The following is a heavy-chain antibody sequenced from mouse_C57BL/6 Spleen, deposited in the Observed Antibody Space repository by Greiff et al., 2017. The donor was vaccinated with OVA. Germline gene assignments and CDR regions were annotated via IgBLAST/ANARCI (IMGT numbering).Heavy chain of an antibody. CDR2: IYPGSGST. Sequence: QVQLQQPGAELVKPGASVKMSCKASGYTFTSYWITWVKQRPGQGLEWIGDIYPGSGSTNYNEKFKSKATLTVDTSSSTAYMQLSSLTSEDSAVYYCARRWDCDVGAMDYWGQGTSVTVSS. CDR1: GYTFTSYW. V-gene: IGHV1-55*01. D-gene: IGHD2-3*01. CDR3: ARRWDCDVGAMDY. J-gene: IGHJ4*01.